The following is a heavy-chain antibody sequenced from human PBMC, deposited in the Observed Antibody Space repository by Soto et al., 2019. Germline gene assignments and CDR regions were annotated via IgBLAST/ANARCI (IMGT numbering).Heavy chain of an antibody. CDR1: GFTFSTYW. D-gene: IGHD3-16*01. CDR3: ARDWGAPGRGSALGYYYHFGMDV. Sequence: EVQLVESGGGVVQPGGSLRLSCAASGFTFSTYWMNWVRQAPGKGLEWVANIKEDGSEEFYVVSVKGRFTISRDNAKNSLYLDMNSLRGEGTAVYYCARDWGAPGRGSALGYYYHFGMDVWGQGTTVTVPS. CDR2: IKEDGSEE. J-gene: IGHJ6*02. V-gene: IGHV3-7*05.